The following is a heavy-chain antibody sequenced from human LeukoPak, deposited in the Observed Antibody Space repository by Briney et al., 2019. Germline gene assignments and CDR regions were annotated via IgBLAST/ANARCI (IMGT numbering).Heavy chain of an antibody. CDR2: IYPGDSDT. J-gene: IGHJ5*02. CDR1: GYSFTSYW. Sequence: GESLKIYCKGSGYSFTSYWIGWVRQMPGKGMEGMGIIYPGDSDTRYSPSFQGQVTISADKSISTAYLQWSSLKASDTAMYYCARTVIAARQDWFDPWGQGTLVTVSS. V-gene: IGHV5-51*01. CDR3: ARTVIAARQDWFDP. D-gene: IGHD6-6*01.